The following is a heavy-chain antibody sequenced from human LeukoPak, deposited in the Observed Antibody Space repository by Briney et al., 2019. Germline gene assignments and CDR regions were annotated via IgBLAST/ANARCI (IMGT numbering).Heavy chain of an antibody. CDR1: GGSISSSSYY. CDR2: IYYSGST. D-gene: IGHD4-11*01. Sequence: SGTLSLTCTVSGGSISSSSYYWGWIRQPPGKGLEWIGSIYYSGSTYYNPSLKSRVTISVDTSKNQFSLKLSSVTAADTAVYYCARISRAESTVTTWDFDYWGQGTLVTVSS. V-gene: IGHV4-39*07. CDR3: ARISRAESTVTTWDFDY. J-gene: IGHJ4*02.